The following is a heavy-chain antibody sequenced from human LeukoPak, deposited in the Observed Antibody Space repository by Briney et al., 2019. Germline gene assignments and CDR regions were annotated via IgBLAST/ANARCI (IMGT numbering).Heavy chain of an antibody. Sequence: GGSLRLSCAASGFTFSSYSMNWVRQAPGKGLEWVSSISSNSSYIYYADSVKGRFTISRENAKNPLYLQMNSLRAEDTAVYYCASLDGDYVFDYWGQGTLVTVSS. CDR2: ISSNSSYI. CDR3: ASLDGDYVFDY. J-gene: IGHJ4*02. V-gene: IGHV3-21*06. D-gene: IGHD4-17*01. CDR1: GFTFSSYS.